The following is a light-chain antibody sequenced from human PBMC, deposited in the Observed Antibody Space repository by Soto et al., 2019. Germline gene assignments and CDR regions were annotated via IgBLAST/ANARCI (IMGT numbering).Light chain of an antibody. CDR3: ERWDDSLHGLV. J-gene: IGLJ2*01. Sequence: QSVLTQPPSTSGTPGQRVSISCSGGSSNIGINTVTWYQQLPGTAPKLLIYNNIQRPSGVPDRISGSKAGTSAYLAISGLQCEDEADYFCERWDDSLHGLVFGGGTQVTVL. V-gene: IGLV1-44*01. CDR1: SSNIGINT. CDR2: NNI.